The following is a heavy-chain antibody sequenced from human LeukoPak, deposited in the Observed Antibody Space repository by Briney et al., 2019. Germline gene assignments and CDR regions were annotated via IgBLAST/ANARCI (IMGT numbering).Heavy chain of an antibody. J-gene: IGHJ4*02. D-gene: IGHD5-12*01. V-gene: IGHV3-7*01. CDR1: GFTFSNYW. Sequence: GGSLRLSCAASGFTFSNYWMGWVRQAPGKGLEWVANIKQDGSEIYYVDSVKGRFTISRDTAKDSLYLQMNSLRAEDTAVYYCARDRGHIGYDLYDYWGLGTLVTVSS. CDR2: IKQDGSEI. CDR3: ARDRGHIGYDLYDY.